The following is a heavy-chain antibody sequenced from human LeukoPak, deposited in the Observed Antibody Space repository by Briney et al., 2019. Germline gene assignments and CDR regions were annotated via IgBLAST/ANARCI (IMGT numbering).Heavy chain of an antibody. Sequence: PGGPLRLSCAASGFPFSSYAMSGLRPAPGKGLKWVSAISGSGGSTYYADSVKGRFTISRDNSKNTLYLQMNSLRAEDTAVYYCAKGPKYSSSWYDYWGQGTLVTVSS. CDR2: ISGSGGST. V-gene: IGHV3-23*01. CDR1: GFPFSSYA. J-gene: IGHJ4*02. D-gene: IGHD6-13*01. CDR3: AKGPKYSSSWYDY.